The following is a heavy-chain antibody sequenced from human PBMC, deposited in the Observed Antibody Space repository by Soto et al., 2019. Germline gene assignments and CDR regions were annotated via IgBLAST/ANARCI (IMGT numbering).Heavy chain of an antibody. Sequence: GGSLRLSCAASGFTFSSYAMSWVRQAPGKGLEWASAISGSGGSTYYADSVKGRFTISRDNSKNTLYLQMNSLRAEDTAVYYCAPAERVAAAGSDYWGQGTLVTVSS. CDR3: APAERVAAAGSDY. CDR1: GFTFSSYA. CDR2: ISGSGGST. D-gene: IGHD6-13*01. V-gene: IGHV3-23*01. J-gene: IGHJ4*02.